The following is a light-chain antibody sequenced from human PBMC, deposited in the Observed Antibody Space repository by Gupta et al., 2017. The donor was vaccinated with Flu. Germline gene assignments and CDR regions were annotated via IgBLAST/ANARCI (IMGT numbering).Light chain of an antibody. CDR2: EDR. Sequence: NFVLTQPHSVSESPGETVTISCTRSSGTIDSAYVQWYQQRPGARPTTLIYEDRRTLSGVTARFSGSIDTSANSAALTISALNTADAADYFCQSYDSTRVVFGGGTRLTVL. V-gene: IGLV6-57*01. J-gene: IGLJ7*01. CDR1: SGTIDSAY. CDR3: QSYDSTRVV.